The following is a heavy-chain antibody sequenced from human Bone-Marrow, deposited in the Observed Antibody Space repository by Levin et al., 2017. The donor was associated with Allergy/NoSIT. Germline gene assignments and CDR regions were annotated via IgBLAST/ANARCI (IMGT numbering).Heavy chain of an antibody. CDR1: GYTFTGYY. J-gene: IGHJ5*02. D-gene: IGHD1-20*01. CDR3: ARMLTGPWEWFDP. Sequence: ASVKVSCKASGYTFTGYYIHWVRQAPGQGLEWMGWINPDSGDTKCAQKFQDRVTMTRDTSISTAYMEVTRLRFEDTAIYFCARMLTGPWEWFDPWGQGTLVTVSS. V-gene: IGHV1-2*02. CDR2: INPDSGDT.